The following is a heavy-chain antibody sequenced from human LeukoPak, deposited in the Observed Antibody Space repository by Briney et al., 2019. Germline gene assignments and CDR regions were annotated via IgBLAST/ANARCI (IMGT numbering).Heavy chain of an antibody. D-gene: IGHD2-8*01. J-gene: IGHJ4*01. CDR1: GFTFSSYG. Sequence: KTGGSLRLSCAASGFTFSSYGMHWVRQTPGKGLEWLAYISGSGSDIYYADSVKGRFTISRDNAKNSLYLQMNSLRPDDTALYYCSTDPRLLMYWGHGTLVTVSS. CDR3: STDPRLLMY. CDR2: ISGSGSDI. V-gene: IGHV3-21*05.